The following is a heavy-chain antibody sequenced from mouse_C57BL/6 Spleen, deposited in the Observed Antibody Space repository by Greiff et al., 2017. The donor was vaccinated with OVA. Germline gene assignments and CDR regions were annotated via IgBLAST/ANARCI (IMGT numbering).Heavy chain of an antibody. CDR1: GYTFTSYW. CDR3: ARGGLGWGYPFDY. J-gene: IGHJ2*01. Sequence: QVQLKQPGAELVKPGASVKLSCKASGYTFTSYWMHWVKQRPGQGLEWIGMIHPNSGSTNYNEKFKSKATLTVDKSSSTAYMQLSSLTSEDSAVYYCARGGLGWGYPFDYWGQGTTLTVSA. CDR2: IHPNSGST. D-gene: IGHD2-2*01. V-gene: IGHV1-64*01.